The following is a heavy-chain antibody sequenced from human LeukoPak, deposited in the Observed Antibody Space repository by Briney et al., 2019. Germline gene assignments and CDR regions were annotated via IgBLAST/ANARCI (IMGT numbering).Heavy chain of an antibody. CDR1: GYTFTGYY. CDR3: ARIKWTAAND. CDR2: INPNSGDT. J-gene: IGHJ4*02. Sequence: ASVKVSCKASGYTFTGYYMHWVRQAPGQGLEWMGWINPNSGDTNCAQNFQGRVTMTRDTSINTAYMELSSLRSDDTAVYYCARIKWTAANDWGQGTLVTVSS. V-gene: IGHV1-2*02. D-gene: IGHD6-13*01.